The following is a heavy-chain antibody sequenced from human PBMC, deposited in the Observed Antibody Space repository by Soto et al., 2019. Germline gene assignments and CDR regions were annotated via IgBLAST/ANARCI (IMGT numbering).Heavy chain of an antibody. Sequence: QLQLQESGPGLVKPSETLSLTCTVSGGSISSSSYYWGWIRNPPGKGLEWIGRIYYSGSTYYNPSLKSRVTISVDTSKNQFSLKLSSVTAADTAVYYCARCSSGCHLPWGQGTLVTVSS. V-gene: IGHV4-39*01. D-gene: IGHD6-19*01. CDR2: IYYSGST. J-gene: IGHJ5*02. CDR3: ARCSSGCHLP. CDR1: GGSISSSSYY.